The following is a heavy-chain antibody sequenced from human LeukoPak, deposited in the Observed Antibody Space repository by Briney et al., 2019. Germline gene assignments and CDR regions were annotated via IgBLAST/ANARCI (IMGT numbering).Heavy chain of an antibody. Sequence: ASVKVSCKACGYTFTGYYMHWVRQAPGQGLEWMGWINPNSGGTNYAQKFQGRVTMTRDTSISTAYMELSRLRPDDTAVYYCARVEGTAMLEFDPWGQGTLVTVSS. CDR1: GYTFTGYY. V-gene: IGHV1-2*02. CDR3: ARVEGTAMLEFDP. D-gene: IGHD5-18*01. J-gene: IGHJ5*02. CDR2: INPNSGGT.